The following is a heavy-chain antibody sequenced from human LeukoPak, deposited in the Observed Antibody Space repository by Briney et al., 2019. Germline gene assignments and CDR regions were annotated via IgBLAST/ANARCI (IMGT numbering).Heavy chain of an antibody. CDR2: INPSGCST. D-gene: IGHD4-17*01. CDR1: GYTFTSYY. J-gene: IGHJ4*02. CDR3: ARARSSVTTVTTPGY. V-gene: IGHV1-46*01. Sequence: ASVKVSCKASGYTFTSYYMHWVRQAHGQGQEWMGIINPSGCSTSYAQKFQGRVTMTSDTSTSTVYMELSSLRSEDTAVYYCARARSSVTTVTTPGYWGQGTLVTVSS.